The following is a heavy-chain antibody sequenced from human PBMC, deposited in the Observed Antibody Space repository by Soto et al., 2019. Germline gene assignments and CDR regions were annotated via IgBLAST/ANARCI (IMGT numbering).Heavy chain of an antibody. J-gene: IGHJ6*03. CDR2: ISAYNGNT. CDR1: GYTFTSYG. D-gene: IGHD3-10*01. CDR3: ARDGSGSYYNLNYYMDV. Sequence: ASVKVSCKASGYTFTSYGISWVRQAPGQGLEWMGWISAYNGNTNYAQKLQGRVTMTTDTSTSTAYMELRSLRSDDTAVYYCARDGSGSYYNLNYYMDVWGKGTTVTVSS. V-gene: IGHV1-18*01.